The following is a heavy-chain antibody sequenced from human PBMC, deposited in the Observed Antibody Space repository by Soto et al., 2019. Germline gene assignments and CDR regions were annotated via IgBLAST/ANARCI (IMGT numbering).Heavy chain of an antibody. CDR1: GYSFTSYW. CDR2: IYPGDSDT. Sequence: GESLKISCKGSGYSFTSYWIGWVRQMPGKGLEWMGIIYPGDSDTRYSPSFQGQVTISADKSISTAYLQWSSLKASDTAMYYCARHAEEYYYDSTLTTIDYWGQGTLVTVSS. CDR3: ARHAEEYYYDSTLTTIDY. D-gene: IGHD3-22*01. J-gene: IGHJ4*02. V-gene: IGHV5-51*01.